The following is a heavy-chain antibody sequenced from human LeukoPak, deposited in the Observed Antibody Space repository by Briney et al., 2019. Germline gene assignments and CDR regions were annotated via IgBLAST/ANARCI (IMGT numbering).Heavy chain of an antibody. CDR3: ARDPYTSSSWYRGRANNWFDP. Sequence: ASVKVSCKASGYTFNTYTMNWVRQAPGQGLEWMGWINTNTGTPFYAQGFTGRFVFSLDTSVSTAYLQISSLKADDTAVYYCARDPYTSSSWYRGRANNWFDPWGQGTLVTVSS. CDR1: GYTFNTYT. J-gene: IGHJ5*02. V-gene: IGHV7-4-1*02. CDR2: INTNTGTP. D-gene: IGHD6-13*01.